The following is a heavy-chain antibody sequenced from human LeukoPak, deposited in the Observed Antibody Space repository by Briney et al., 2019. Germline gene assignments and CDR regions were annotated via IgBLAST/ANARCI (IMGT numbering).Heavy chain of an antibody. J-gene: IGHJ4*02. D-gene: IGHD6-13*01. CDR1: GGSISSNY. CDR3: AKARDSNIWYPFDY. CDR2: IYYSGST. Sequence: SETLSLTCTVSGGSISSNYWNWIRLPPGRGLEWIGYIYYSGSTHYNPSLKSRVTISLDTSKSQFSPKLTSVTAADTAVYYCAKARDSNIWYPFDYWGQGTLVTVSS. V-gene: IGHV4-59*01.